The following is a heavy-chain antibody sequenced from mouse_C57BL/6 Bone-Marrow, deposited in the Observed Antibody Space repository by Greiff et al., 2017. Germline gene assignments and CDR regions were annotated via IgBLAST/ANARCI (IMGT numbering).Heavy chain of an antibody. CDR2: ISSGGSYT. Sequence: EVQGVESGGDLVKPGGSLKLSCAASGFTFSSYGMSWVRQTPDKRLEWVATISSGGSYTYYPDSVKGRFTISRDNAKNTLYLQMSSLKSEDTAMYYCARRGVWWGFAYWGQGGLVTVSA. D-gene: IGHD1-1*02. CDR1: GFTFSSYG. J-gene: IGHJ3*01. CDR3: ARRGVWWGFAY. V-gene: IGHV5-6*01.